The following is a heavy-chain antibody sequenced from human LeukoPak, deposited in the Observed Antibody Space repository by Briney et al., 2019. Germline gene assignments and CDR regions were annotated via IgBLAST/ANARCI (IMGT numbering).Heavy chain of an antibody. Sequence: PGGSLRLSCAASGFIFSSYSMNWVRQAPGKGLEWVSSISSSNSYAYYADSVKGRFTISRDNAKNSLYLQMDSLRAEDTAVYYCARPNRNDYGGNSDYWGQGTLVTVSS. V-gene: IGHV3-21*01. J-gene: IGHJ4*02. CDR3: ARPNRNDYGGNSDY. CDR2: ISSSNSYA. CDR1: GFIFSSYS. D-gene: IGHD4-23*01.